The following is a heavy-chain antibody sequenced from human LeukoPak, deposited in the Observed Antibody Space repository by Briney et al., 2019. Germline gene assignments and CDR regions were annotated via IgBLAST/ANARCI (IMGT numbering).Heavy chain of an antibody. D-gene: IGHD2-2*01. V-gene: IGHV4-59*01. CDR1: GGSISSYY. CDR3: AREVYCSSTSCYSDYYYYMDV. Sequence: SETLSLTCTVAGGSISSYYWSWIRQPPGKGLEWIGYIHYSGSTNYNPSLKSRVTISVDTSKNQFSLKLSSVTAADTAVYYCAREVYCSSTSCYSDYYYYMDVWGKGTTVTVSS. J-gene: IGHJ6*03. CDR2: IHYSGST.